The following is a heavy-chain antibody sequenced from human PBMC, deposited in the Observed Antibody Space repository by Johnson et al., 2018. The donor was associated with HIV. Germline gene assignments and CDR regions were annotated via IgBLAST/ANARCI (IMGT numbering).Heavy chain of an antibody. Sequence: VQVVESGGGVVQPGRSLRLSCAASGFTFSSNYMSWVRQAPGKGLEWVSVIYSGGSTYYADSVKGRFTISRDNSKNTLYLQMNSLRAEDTAVYYCAKDWAYSSSWYDEGLAFDIWGQGTMVTVSS. J-gene: IGHJ3*02. CDR2: IYSGGST. V-gene: IGHV3-66*01. CDR1: GFTFSSNY. CDR3: AKDWAYSSSWYDEGLAFDI. D-gene: IGHD6-13*01.